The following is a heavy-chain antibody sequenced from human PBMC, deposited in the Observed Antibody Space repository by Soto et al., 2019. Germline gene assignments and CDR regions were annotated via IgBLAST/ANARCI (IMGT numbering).Heavy chain of an antibody. CDR3: ARDHFGYCSSTTCYSWNY. Sequence: PSETLSLTCAVSGYSISSGYYWGWIRQPPGKGLEWIGSMYHSGSTYYNPSLKSRVTISVDTSKNQFSLKLSSVTAADTAVYYCARDHFGYCSSTTCYSWNYWGQGILVTVYS. D-gene: IGHD2-2*01. V-gene: IGHV4-38-2*02. CDR1: GYSISSGYY. J-gene: IGHJ4*02. CDR2: MYHSGST.